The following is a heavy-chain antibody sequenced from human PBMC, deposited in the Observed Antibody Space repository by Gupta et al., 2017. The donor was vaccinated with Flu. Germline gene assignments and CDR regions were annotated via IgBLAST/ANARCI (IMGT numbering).Heavy chain of an antibody. V-gene: IGHV3-33*01. CDR2: IWYDGSNK. D-gene: IGHD5-12*01. CDR3: ARDPVRWLQFNHYFDY. Sequence: QVQPVESGGGVVQPGRSLRLSCAGSGLTFSRHGMHWVRQAPGKGLEWVAMIWYDGSNKYYADSVKGRFTISRDDSKNTLFLEMYNLRVEDTAMYYCARDPVRWLQFNHYFDYWGQGTLVTVSS. CDR1: GLTFSRHG. J-gene: IGHJ4*02.